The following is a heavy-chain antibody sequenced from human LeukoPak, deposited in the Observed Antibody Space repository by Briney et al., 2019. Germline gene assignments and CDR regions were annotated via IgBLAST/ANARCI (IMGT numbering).Heavy chain of an antibody. CDR1: GFTFNNAW. CDR3: ITPLPYSAQ. Sequence: GGSLRLSCAASGFTFNNAWMNWVRQAPGKGLEWVGRIKTKTDGGTTDYAAPVKGRFTISRDDSKSMMYLQMNSLKTEDTAVYYCITPLPYSAQGGQGTLVTVSS. CDR2: IKTKTDGGTT. V-gene: IGHV3-15*07. D-gene: IGHD2-21*01. J-gene: IGHJ4*02.